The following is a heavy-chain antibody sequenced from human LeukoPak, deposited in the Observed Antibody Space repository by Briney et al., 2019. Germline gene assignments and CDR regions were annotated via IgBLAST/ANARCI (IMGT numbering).Heavy chain of an antibody. CDR3: ASPLIYGDYEVY. V-gene: IGHV3-30-3*01. J-gene: IGHJ4*02. Sequence: GRSLRLSCAASGFTFSSYAMHWVRQAPGKGLEWVAVISYDGSNKYCADSVKGRFTISRDNSKNTLYLQLNSLRAEDTAVYYCASPLIYGDYEVYWGQGTLVTVSP. CDR2: ISYDGSNK. CDR1: GFTFSSYA. D-gene: IGHD4-17*01.